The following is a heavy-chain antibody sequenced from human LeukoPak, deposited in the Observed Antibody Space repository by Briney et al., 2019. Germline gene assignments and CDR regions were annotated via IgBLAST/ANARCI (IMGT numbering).Heavy chain of an antibody. Sequence: GGSLRLSCAASGFTFSSYEMNWVRQAPGKGLEWVSYISSSGSTIYYADSVKGRFTISRDNAENSLYLQMNSLRAEDTAVYYCARVVDTAMVDYYGMDVWGQGTTVTVSS. CDR1: GFTFSSYE. J-gene: IGHJ6*02. CDR3: ARVVDTAMVDYYGMDV. CDR2: ISSSGSTI. D-gene: IGHD5-18*01. V-gene: IGHV3-48*03.